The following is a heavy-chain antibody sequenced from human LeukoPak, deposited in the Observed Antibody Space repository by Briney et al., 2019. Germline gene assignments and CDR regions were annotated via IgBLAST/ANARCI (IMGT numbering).Heavy chain of an antibody. J-gene: IGHJ5*02. CDR1: GGSFSGYY. Sequence: SETLSLTCAVYGGSFSGYYWSWIRQPPGKGLEWIGEINHSRSTNYNPSLKSRVTISVDTSKNQFSLKLSSVTAADTAVYYCARDSVKYYYDSSGYFNWFDPWGQGTLVTVSS. D-gene: IGHD3-22*01. V-gene: IGHV4-34*01. CDR3: ARDSVKYYYDSSGYFNWFDP. CDR2: INHSRST.